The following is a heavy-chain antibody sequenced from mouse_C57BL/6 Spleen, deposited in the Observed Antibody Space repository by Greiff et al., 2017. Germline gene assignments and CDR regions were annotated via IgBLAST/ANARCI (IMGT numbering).Heavy chain of an antibody. Sequence: EVQLVESGEGLVKPGGSLKLSCAASGFTFSSYAMSWVRQTPEKRLEWVAYISSGGDYIYYADTVKGRFTISSDNARNTLYLQMSSLKSEDTAMYYCTRDRDYGSSYDYAMDYWGQGTSVTVSS. D-gene: IGHD1-1*01. J-gene: IGHJ4*01. V-gene: IGHV5-9-1*02. CDR3: TRDRDYGSSYDYAMDY. CDR1: GFTFSSYA. CDR2: ISSGGDYI.